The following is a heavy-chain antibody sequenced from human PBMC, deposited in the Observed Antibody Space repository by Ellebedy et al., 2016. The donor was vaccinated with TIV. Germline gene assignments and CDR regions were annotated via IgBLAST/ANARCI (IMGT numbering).Heavy chain of an antibody. Sequence: PGGSLRLSCAASGFTFDDYAMHWVRQAPGKGLEWVSLISGDGSSTYYADSVKGRFTISRYNSKNSLYLQMNSLRTEDTALYYCAKASILRYFAWFSPIDYWGQGTLVTVSS. D-gene: IGHD3-9*01. CDR3: AKASILRYFAWFSPIDY. J-gene: IGHJ4*02. CDR2: ISGDGSST. CDR1: GFTFDDYA. V-gene: IGHV3-43*02.